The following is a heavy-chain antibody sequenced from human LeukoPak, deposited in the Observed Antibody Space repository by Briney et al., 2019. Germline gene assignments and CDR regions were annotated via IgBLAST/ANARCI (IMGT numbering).Heavy chain of an antibody. V-gene: IGHV3-30*02. Sequence: GGSLRLSCAASGFTFSSYGMHWVRQAPGKGLEWVAFIRYDGSNKYYADSVKGRFTISRDNSKNTLYLQMNSLRAEDTAVYYCARGGKWELLSFDYWGQGTLVTVSS. CDR3: ARGGKWELLSFDY. D-gene: IGHD1-26*01. CDR2: IRYDGSNK. J-gene: IGHJ4*02. CDR1: GFTFSSYG.